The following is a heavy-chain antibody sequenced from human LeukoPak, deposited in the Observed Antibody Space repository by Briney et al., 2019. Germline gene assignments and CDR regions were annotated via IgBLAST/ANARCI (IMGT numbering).Heavy chain of an antibody. V-gene: IGHV4-59*12. CDR3: ARGGFSDAFDI. D-gene: IGHD3-3*01. Sequence: PSETLSLTCTVSGGSISSYYWSWIRQPPGKGLEWIGYIYYSGSTNYNPSLKSRVTISVDTSKNQFSLKLSSVTAADTAVYYCARGGFSDAFDIWGQGTMVTVSS. CDR2: IYYSGST. J-gene: IGHJ3*02. CDR1: GGSISSYY.